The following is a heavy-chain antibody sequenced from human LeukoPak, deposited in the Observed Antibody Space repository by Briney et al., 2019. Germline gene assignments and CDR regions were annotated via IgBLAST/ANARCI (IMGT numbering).Heavy chain of an antibody. CDR2: IIPILGTS. CDR3: AREVSGTYCDY. D-gene: IGHD1-26*01. Sequence: SVKVSCKASGGTFSSYAISWVRQAPGQGLEWMGGIIPILGTSNYAQKFQDRLTITADESTSTAYLELSSLTSADTAVYYCAREVSGTYCDYWGQGSLVTVSS. J-gene: IGHJ4*02. CDR1: GGTFSSYA. V-gene: IGHV1-69*13.